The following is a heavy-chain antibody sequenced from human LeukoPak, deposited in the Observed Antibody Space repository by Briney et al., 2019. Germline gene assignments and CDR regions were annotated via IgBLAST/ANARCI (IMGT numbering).Heavy chain of an antibody. Sequence: GRSPRLSCATSGFTFDKYGIHWVRQAPGKGLEWVAVIWHDGSRTHYADSLKGRFTISRDNSKDTAFLQMNSLTVEDTATYYCAGAISKGAGIDSWGQGTLVTVSS. CDR3: AGAISKGAGIDS. CDR1: GFTFDKYG. D-gene: IGHD1-26*01. J-gene: IGHJ4*02. V-gene: IGHV3-33*03. CDR2: IWHDGSRT.